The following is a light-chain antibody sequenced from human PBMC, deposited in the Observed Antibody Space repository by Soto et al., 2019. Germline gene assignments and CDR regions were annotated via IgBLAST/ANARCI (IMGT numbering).Light chain of an antibody. J-gene: IGLJ1*01. V-gene: IGLV2-8*01. CDR1: SSDVGTYDY. CDR3: SSYEGRSMYV. Sequence: QSVLTQPPSASGSPGQSVTFSCTGTSSDVGTYDYVSWYQQYPGKAPKLLIYGVTRRPSGVPDRFSGSKSGNTAALTVSGLQDEDEAYYYSSSYEGRSMYVFGTGTKVTV. CDR2: GVT.